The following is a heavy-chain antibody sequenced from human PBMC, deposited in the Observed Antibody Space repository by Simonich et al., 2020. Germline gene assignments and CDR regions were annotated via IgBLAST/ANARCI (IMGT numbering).Heavy chain of an antibody. CDR3: ARGLIGGSYYY. Sequence: QVQLQQWGAGLLKPSETLSLTCAVYGGSFSGYYWSWIRQPPGKGLEWIWEINHRGRTNYNPSLKSRVTISVDTSKNQFSLKLSSVTAADTAVYYCARGLIGGSYYYWGQGTLVTVSS. D-gene: IGHD1-26*01. V-gene: IGHV4-34*01. J-gene: IGHJ4*02. CDR2: INHRGRT. CDR1: GGSFSGYY.